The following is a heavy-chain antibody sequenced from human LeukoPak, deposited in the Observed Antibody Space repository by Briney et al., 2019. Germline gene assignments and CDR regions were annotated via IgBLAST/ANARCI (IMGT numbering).Heavy chain of an antibody. V-gene: IGHV1-46*01. D-gene: IGHD3-22*01. CDR1: GGTFSSYA. Sequence: ASVKVSCKASGGTFSSYAISWVRQAPGRGLEWMGIINPDGGSTSNAQRFQGRVIMTRDTSTSTVYMELSNLRSEDTAVYYCTRSLYDSESGYWGQGTLVTVSS. J-gene: IGHJ4*02. CDR3: TRSLYDSESGY. CDR2: INPDGGST.